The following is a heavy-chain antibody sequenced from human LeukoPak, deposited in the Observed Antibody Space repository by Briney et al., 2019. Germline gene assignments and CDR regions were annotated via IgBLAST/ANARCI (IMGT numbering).Heavy chain of an antibody. D-gene: IGHD3-22*01. CDR2: ISGRTGTM. Sequence: GGSLGLSCAAAGFTFSSYSMNWVRQAPGKGLEWISYISGRTGTMYYADSVQGRFTISRDNAKNSLYLQLNSLRDEDTAVYYCARDRSPYTTSAYYLDYWGQGTLVTVSS. CDR1: GFTFSSYS. CDR3: ARDRSPYTTSAYYLDY. V-gene: IGHV3-48*02. J-gene: IGHJ4*02.